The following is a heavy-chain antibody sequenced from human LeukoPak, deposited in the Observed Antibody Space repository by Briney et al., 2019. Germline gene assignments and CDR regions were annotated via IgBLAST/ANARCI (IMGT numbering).Heavy chain of an antibody. CDR1: GFSFSAYS. V-gene: IGHV3-48*01. CDR3: AKDSRIAAAGPVDAFDI. J-gene: IGHJ3*02. CDR2: IESSSSPT. D-gene: IGHD6-13*01. Sequence: GGSLRLSCLASGFSFSAYSMNWVRQAPGKGLEWVSYIESSSSPTYYATSVKGRFTIFRDNAKNSLYLQMNSLRAEDTAVYYCAKDSRIAAAGPVDAFDIWGQGTMVTVSS.